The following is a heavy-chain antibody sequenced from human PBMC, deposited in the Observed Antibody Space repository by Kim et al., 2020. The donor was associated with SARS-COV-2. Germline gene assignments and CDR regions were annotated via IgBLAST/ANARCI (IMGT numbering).Heavy chain of an antibody. CDR2: IYSDGST. J-gene: IGHJ4*02. CDR3: ARVRPVFGYALDY. Sequence: GGSLRLSCAASGFTVSSNYMNWVRQAPGKGLDWVSVIYSDGSTYYADSVKGRFTISRDNSKNTLYLQMNSLRAEDTAVYYCARVRPVFGYALDYWGQGTL. CDR1: GFTVSSNY. V-gene: IGHV3-53*01. D-gene: IGHD3-16*01.